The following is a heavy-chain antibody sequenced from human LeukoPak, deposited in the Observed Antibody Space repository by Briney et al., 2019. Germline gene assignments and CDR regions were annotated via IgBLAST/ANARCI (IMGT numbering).Heavy chain of an antibody. V-gene: IGHV4-30-4*01. J-gene: IGHJ4*02. CDR1: GGSISSGDYY. CDR3: ARAVVTYRFDY. D-gene: IGHD4-23*01. Sequence: SETLSLTCTVSGGSISSGDYYWSWIRQPPGKGLEWIGYIYYSGSTYYNPSLKSRVTISVDTSKNQFSLKLSSVTAADTAVYYRARAVVTYRFDYWGQGTLVTVSS. CDR2: IYYSGST.